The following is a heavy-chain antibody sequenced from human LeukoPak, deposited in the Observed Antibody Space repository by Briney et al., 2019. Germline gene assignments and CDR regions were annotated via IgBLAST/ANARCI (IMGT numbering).Heavy chain of an antibody. CDR1: GGSISSSNW. Sequence: PSETLSLTCAVSGGSISSSNWWSWVRQPPGKGLEWIGEIYHSGSTNYNPSLKSRVTISVDKSNNQFSLKLSSVTAADTAVYYCARMYSSSSPFDPWGQGTLVTVSS. CDR3: ARMYSSSSPFDP. J-gene: IGHJ5*02. V-gene: IGHV4-4*02. CDR2: IYHSGST. D-gene: IGHD6-6*01.